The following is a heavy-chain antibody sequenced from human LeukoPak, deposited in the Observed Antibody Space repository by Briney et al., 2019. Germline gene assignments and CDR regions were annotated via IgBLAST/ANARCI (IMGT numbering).Heavy chain of an antibody. V-gene: IGHV3-30*18. Sequence: GGSLRLSCAASGFSFSAYGMQWVRQAPGKGLEWVAVISYDGSNKYYADSVKGRFTISRDNSKNTLYLQMNSLRAEDTAVYYCAKDVRYCSSTSCPSASYYYYGMDVWGQGTTVTVSS. J-gene: IGHJ6*02. CDR3: AKDVRYCSSTSCPSASYYYYGMDV. CDR2: ISYDGSNK. CDR1: GFSFSAYG. D-gene: IGHD2-2*01.